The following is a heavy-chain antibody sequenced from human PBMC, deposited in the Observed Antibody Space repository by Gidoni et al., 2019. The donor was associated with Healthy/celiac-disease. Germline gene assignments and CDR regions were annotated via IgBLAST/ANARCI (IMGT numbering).Heavy chain of an antibody. Sequence: EVQLLESGGGLVQPGGSLRLSCAASGFTFRSYAMSWVRQAPGKGLEWVSASSGSGGSTYYADSVKGRFTISRDNSKNTLYLQMNSLRAEDTAVYYCAKDLWGGSTAWFDYWGQGTLVTVSS. J-gene: IGHJ4*02. D-gene: IGHD2-2*01. V-gene: IGHV3-23*01. CDR1: GFTFRSYA. CDR3: AKDLWGGSTAWFDY. CDR2: SSGSGGST.